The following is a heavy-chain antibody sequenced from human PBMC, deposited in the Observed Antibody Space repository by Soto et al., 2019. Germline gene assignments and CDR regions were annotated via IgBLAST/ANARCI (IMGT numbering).Heavy chain of an antibody. D-gene: IGHD2-15*01. Sequence: PGGSLRLSCAASGFTFSDYYMSWIRQAPGKGLEWVSYISSSGSTIYYADSVKGRFTISRDNAKNSLYLQMNSLRAEDTAVYYCARDRSGSPIGTGYCSGGSCRQNDAFDIWGQGTMVTVSS. CDR1: GFTFSDYY. CDR2: ISSSGSTI. CDR3: ARDRSGSPIGTGYCSGGSCRQNDAFDI. J-gene: IGHJ3*02. V-gene: IGHV3-11*01.